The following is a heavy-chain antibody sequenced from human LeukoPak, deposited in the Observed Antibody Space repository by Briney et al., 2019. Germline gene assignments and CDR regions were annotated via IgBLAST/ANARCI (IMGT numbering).Heavy chain of an antibody. V-gene: IGHV3-7*01. CDR1: GFTFSSYW. CDR2: IKQDGSEK. Sequence: GGSLRLSCAASGFTFSSYWMSWVRQAPGKGLEWVANIKQDGSEKYYVDSVEGRFTISRDNAKNSLYLQMNSLGAEDTAVYYCARERQLWLLDYYGMDVWGQGTTVTVSS. D-gene: IGHD5-18*01. J-gene: IGHJ6*02. CDR3: ARERQLWLLDYYGMDV.